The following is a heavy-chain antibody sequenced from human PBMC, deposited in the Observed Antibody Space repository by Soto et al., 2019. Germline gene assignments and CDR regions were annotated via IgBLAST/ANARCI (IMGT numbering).Heavy chain of an antibody. D-gene: IGHD6-13*01. J-gene: IGHJ3*02. CDR2: IYHSGST. CDR1: GGSISSGGYS. V-gene: IGHV4-30-2*01. Sequence: TSETLSLTCAVSGGSISSGGYSWSWIRQPPGKGLEWIGYIYHSGSTYYNPSLKSRVTISVDRSKNQFSLKLSSVTAADTAFYYCARHYSSSWSAFDIWGQGTMVTVSS. CDR3: ARHYSSSWSAFDI.